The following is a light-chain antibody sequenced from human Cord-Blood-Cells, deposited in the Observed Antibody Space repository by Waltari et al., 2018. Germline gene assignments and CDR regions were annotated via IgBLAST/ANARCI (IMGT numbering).Light chain of an antibody. CDR2: AAS. J-gene: IGKJ4*01. CDR1: QSISSY. CDR3: QQSYSTPLT. V-gene: IGKV1-39*01. Sequence: DNQMNQSPTSLSASVGDQVTLTCRASQSISSYLNWYQQKPGKAPKLLIYAASSLQSGVPSRFSGSGSGTDFTLTISSLQPEDFATYYCQQSYSTPLTFGGGTKVEIK.